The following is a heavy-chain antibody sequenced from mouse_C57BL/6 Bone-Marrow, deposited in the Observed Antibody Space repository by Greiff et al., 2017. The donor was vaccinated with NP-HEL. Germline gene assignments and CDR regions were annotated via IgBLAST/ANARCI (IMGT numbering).Heavy chain of an antibody. CDR1: GYTFTSYW. V-gene: IGHV1-5*01. CDR3: TRSGPWFAY. CDR2: IYPGNSDT. Sequence: EVQLQQSGTVLARPGASVKMSCTTSGYTFTSYWMHWVKQRPGQGLEWIGAIYPGNSDTSYNQKFKGKAKLTAVTSASTAYMELSSLTNEDSAVYYCTRSGPWFAYWGQGTLVTVSA. J-gene: IGHJ3*01.